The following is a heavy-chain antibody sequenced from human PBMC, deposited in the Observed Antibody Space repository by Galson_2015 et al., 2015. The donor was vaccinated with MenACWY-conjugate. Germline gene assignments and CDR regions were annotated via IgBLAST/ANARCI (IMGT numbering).Heavy chain of an antibody. CDR1: GDTVSTHT. D-gene: IGHD4-17*01. CDR2: IIPIIAMP. CDR3: ARPGGDYEQRTFFDY. J-gene: IGHJ4*02. Sequence: SVKVSCKAPGDTVSTHTISWIRQAPGQGLEWLGRIIPIIAMPRYGPNFRGRVTITADKVTSTVYMELSSLRSDDTAIYYCARPGGDYEQRTFFDYWGQGTLVTVSS. V-gene: IGHV1-69*02.